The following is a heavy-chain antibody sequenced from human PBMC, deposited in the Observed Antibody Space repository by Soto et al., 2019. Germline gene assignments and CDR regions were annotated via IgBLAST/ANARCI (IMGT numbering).Heavy chain of an antibody. V-gene: IGHV4-30-4*01. Sequence: SETMSLTCTVSGGSISSGDYYWSWIRQPPGKGLEWIGYIYYSGSTYYNPSLKSRVTISVDTSKNQFSLKLSSVTAADTAVYYCASGGYDSGEFDYWGQGTLVTVSS. CDR2: IYYSGST. J-gene: IGHJ4*02. D-gene: IGHD5-12*01. CDR1: GGSISSGDYY. CDR3: ASGGYDSGEFDY.